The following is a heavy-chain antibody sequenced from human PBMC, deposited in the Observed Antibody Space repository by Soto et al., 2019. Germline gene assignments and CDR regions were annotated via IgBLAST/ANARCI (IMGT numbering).Heavy chain of an antibody. CDR2: LNAGNDNT. J-gene: IGHJ6*04. CDR3: ARVGQNYYGMDV. Sequence: ASVKVSCKASGYTFTTYVMHWVRQAPGQRLEWMGWLNAGNDNTEYSQKLQGRVTITRDTSASTVYMELSSLSSEDTAVYYCARVGQNYYGMDVRGKGPTVTVPS. CDR1: GYTFTTYV. D-gene: IGHD3-3*01. V-gene: IGHV1-3*01.